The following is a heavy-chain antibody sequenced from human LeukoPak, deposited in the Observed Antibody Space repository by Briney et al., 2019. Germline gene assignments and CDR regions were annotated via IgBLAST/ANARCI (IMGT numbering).Heavy chain of an antibody. CDR2: ISGSGGST. Sequence: GGSLRLSCAASGFTFSSYAMSWVRQAPGKGLEWVSAISGSGGSTYYADSVKGRFTISRDNSKNTLYLQMNTLRAEDTAVYYCATQRSYSYDQEWQPYDFHYWGQGTLVTVSS. J-gene: IGHJ4*02. CDR1: GFTFSSYA. V-gene: IGHV3-23*01. CDR3: ATQRSYSYDQEWQPYDFHY. D-gene: IGHD5-18*01.